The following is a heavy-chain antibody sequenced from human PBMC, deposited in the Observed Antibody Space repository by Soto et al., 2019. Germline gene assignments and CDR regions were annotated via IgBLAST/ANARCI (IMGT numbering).Heavy chain of an antibody. CDR3: VGGYDY. CDR2: INTNTGDP. J-gene: IGHJ4*02. V-gene: IGHV7-4-1*01. D-gene: IGHD3-22*01. Sequence: GASVKVSCKTSGYIFTDLAMNWVRQAPGQGLEWMGWINTNTGDPTYAQVFTGRFVFSLDTSVSTAYLQIYSLRAEDSAVYYCVGGYDYWGQGTLVTV. CDR1: GYIFTDLA.